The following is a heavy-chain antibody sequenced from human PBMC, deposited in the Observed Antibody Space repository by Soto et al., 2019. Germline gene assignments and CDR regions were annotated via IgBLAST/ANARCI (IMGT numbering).Heavy chain of an antibody. CDR1: GGTFSSYA. V-gene: IGHV1-69*01. J-gene: IGHJ6*02. CDR3: ASPGVVVVAATTYHYGMDV. CDR2: IIPIFGTA. D-gene: IGHD2-15*01. Sequence: QVQLVQSGAEVKKPGSSVKVSCKASGGTFSSYAISWVRQAPGQGLEWMGGIIPIFGTANYAQKFQGRVTITADESKSTAYMELISLRSEDTAVYYGASPGVVVVAATTYHYGMDVWGQGTTVTVSS.